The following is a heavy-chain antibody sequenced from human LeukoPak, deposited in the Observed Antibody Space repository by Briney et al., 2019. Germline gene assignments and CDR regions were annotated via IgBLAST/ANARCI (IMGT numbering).Heavy chain of an antibody. D-gene: IGHD4-17*01. Sequence: PSETLSLTCTVSGGSISSGDYYWSWIRQPPGKGLEWIGYIYYSGSTYYNPSLKSRVTISVDTSKNQFSLKLSSVTAADTAVYYCARYDYGDYDYYGMDVWGQGTTVTVSS. CDR3: ARYDYGDYDYYGMDV. CDR1: GGSISSGDYY. J-gene: IGHJ6*02. V-gene: IGHV4-30-4*02. CDR2: IYYSGST.